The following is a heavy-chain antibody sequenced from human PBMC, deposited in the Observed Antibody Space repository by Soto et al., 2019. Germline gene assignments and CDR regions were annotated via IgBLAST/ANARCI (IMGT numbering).Heavy chain of an antibody. CDR3: ARPDYGDYLIFDY. D-gene: IGHD4-17*01. Sequence: ASVKVSCKASGYTFTSYDINWVRQATGQGLEWMGWMNPNSGNTGYAQKFQGRVTMTRNTSTSTAYMELRSLRSDDTAVYYCARPDYGDYLIFDYWGQGTLVTVSS. CDR2: MNPNSGNT. CDR1: GYTFTSYD. J-gene: IGHJ4*02. V-gene: IGHV1-8*01.